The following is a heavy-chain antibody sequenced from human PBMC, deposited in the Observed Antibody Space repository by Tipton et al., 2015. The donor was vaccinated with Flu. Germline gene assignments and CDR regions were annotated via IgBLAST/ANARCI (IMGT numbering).Heavy chain of an antibody. Sequence: TLSLTCTVSGDPLSSGYYWGWLRQPPGKGLEWIGNIFHSGTTYYNPSLKSRVTISVDTSRNQFSLKLSSVTAADTAVYYCAKTYFDSSDSPDRFDPWGQGTLVTVSS. D-gene: IGHD3-22*01. CDR1: GDPLSSGYY. V-gene: IGHV4-38-2*02. CDR2: IFHSGTT. CDR3: AKTYFDSSDSPDRFDP. J-gene: IGHJ5*02.